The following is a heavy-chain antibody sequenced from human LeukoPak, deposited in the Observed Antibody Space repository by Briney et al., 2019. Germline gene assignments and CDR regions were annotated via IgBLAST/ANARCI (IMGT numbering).Heavy chain of an antibody. CDR3: AKDLQAYYYGSGSLDY. J-gene: IGHJ4*02. V-gene: IGHV3-30*02. CDR2: IRYDGTNK. Sequence: PGGSLRLSCAASGFTVSSYGMHWVRQAPGKGLEWVSFIRYDGTNKYYADSVKGRFTISRDNSKNTLYLQMNSLRAEDTAVYYCAKDLQAYYYGSGSLDYWGQGTLVTVSS. CDR1: GFTVSSYG. D-gene: IGHD3-10*01.